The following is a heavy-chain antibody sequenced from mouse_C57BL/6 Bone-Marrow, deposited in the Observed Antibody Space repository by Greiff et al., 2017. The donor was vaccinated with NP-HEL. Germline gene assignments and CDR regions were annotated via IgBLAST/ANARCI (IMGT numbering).Heavy chain of an antibody. CDR3: ARCLLYAMDY. CDR2: IYPGDGDT. CDR1: GYAFSSSW. Sequence: VQLVESGPELVKPGASVKISCKASGYAFSSSWMNWVKQRPGKGLEWIGRIYPGDGDTNYNGKFNGKATLTADKSSSTAYMQLSSLTSEDSAVYFCARCLLYAMDYWGQGTSVTVSS. D-gene: IGHD2-10*01. J-gene: IGHJ4*01. V-gene: IGHV1-82*01.